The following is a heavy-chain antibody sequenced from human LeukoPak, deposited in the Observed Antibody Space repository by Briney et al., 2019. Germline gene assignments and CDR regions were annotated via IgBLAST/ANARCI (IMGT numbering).Heavy chain of an antibody. V-gene: IGHV4-59*12. Sequence: PSETLSLTCSVSGGSISSYYWTWIRQPPGKGLEWIGYIYSSGSTNYNPSLKSRVTISEDSSKNQFSLKLSSVTAADTAVYYCARDITGSSWFHDAFDIWGQGTMVTVS. D-gene: IGHD6-13*01. CDR3: ARDITGSSWFHDAFDI. CDR2: IYSSGST. J-gene: IGHJ3*02. CDR1: GGSISSYY.